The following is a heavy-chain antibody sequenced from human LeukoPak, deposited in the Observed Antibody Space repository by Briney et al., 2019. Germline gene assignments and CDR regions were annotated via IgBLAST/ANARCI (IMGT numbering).Heavy chain of an antibody. CDR1: GYTFTGYY. CDR2: INPNSGGT. J-gene: IGHJ4*02. CDR3: ARAGSSGWYYDY. V-gene: IGHV1-2*02. D-gene: IGHD6-19*01. Sequence: ASVKVSCKASGYTFTGYYMRWVRQAPGQGLEWMGWINPNSGGTDYAQKFQGRVTMTRDTSISTAYMELSRLRSDDTAVYYCARAGSSGWYYDYWGQGTLVTVSS.